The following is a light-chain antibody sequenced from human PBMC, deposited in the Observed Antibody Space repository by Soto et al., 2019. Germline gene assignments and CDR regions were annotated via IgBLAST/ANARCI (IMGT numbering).Light chain of an antibody. CDR1: QSVSSTY. CDR3: QHYGTSFA. V-gene: IGKV3-20*01. Sequence: EIVLTQSPATLSLSPGERATLSCRASQSVSSTYFAWYQQKPGQAPRLLIYGASSRATGVPDRFSGSGSGTDLTLTISRLEPEDFAVYYCQHYGTSFAFGQGTRLEIK. CDR2: GAS. J-gene: IGKJ5*01.